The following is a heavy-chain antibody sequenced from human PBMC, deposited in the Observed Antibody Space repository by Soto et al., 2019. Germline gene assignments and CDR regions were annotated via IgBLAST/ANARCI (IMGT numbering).Heavy chain of an antibody. Sequence: GGSLRLSCAASGFTFSSYAMHWVRQAPGKGLEWVAVISYDGSNKYYADSVKGRFTISRDDSKNTLYLQMNSLRAEDTAVYYCARGGIAVAGGLLHYWGQGTLVT. V-gene: IGHV3-30-3*01. CDR3: ARGGIAVAGGLLHY. D-gene: IGHD6-19*01. CDR2: ISYDGSNK. J-gene: IGHJ4*02. CDR1: GFTFSSYA.